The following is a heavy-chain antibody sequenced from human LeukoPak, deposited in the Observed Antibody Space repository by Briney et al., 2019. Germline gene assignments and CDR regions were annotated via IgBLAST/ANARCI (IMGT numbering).Heavy chain of an antibody. J-gene: IGHJ4*02. D-gene: IGHD3-10*01. Sequence: SETLSLTCTVSGGSISSGGYCWSWIRQHPGKGLEWIGYIYYSGSTYYNPSLKSRVTISVDTSKNQFSLKLSSVTAADTAVYYCARVFGVVRGEGIIDYWGQGTLVTVSS. CDR2: IYYSGST. V-gene: IGHV4-31*03. CDR1: GGSISSGGYC. CDR3: ARVFGVVRGEGIIDY.